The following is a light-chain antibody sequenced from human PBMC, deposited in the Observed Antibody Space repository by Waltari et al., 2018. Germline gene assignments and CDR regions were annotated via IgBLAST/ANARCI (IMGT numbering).Light chain of an antibody. CDR2: GAS. V-gene: IGKV3-15*01. CDR3: QQYKNWPPWT. J-gene: IGKJ1*01. CDR1: QTISSN. Sequence: EPVMTQSPATLSVSPGETATLSCRASQTISSNLAWYKQKPGQAPRLLIHGASTRAIGIPDRFSGSGSGTQFTLTISSLQSEDFAVYYCQQYKNWPPWTFGQGTKVEIK.